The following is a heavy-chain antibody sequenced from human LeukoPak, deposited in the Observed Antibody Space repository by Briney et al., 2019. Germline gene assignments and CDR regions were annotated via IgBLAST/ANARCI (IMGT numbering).Heavy chain of an antibody. V-gene: IGHV3-74*01. CDR2: INSDGSIT. D-gene: IGHD4-17*01. CDR3: VGFNYGDYPGDY. J-gene: IGHJ4*02. Sequence: PGGSLRLSCAASGFTFSTYWMHWVRQAPGKGLVRVSRINSDGSITSYADSVKGRFTISRDNAKKTLYLQMNSLRAEDTAVYYCVGFNYGDYPGDYWGQGTLVTVSS. CDR1: GFTFSTYW.